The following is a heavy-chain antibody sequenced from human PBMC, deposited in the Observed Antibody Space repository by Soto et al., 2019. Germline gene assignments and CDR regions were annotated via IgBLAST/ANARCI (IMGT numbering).Heavy chain of an antibody. Sequence: QVQLVESGGGAVQPGRSLRLSCAASGFTFSSHAMHWVRQAPGKGLECVAIISYDGSNKYYGYSVRGRLTISRDNSKNTIYLQMNSLRAEDTAVYYCARDQTGITTTGGGRIDYWGQGTLVTVSS. CDR2: ISYDGSNK. D-gene: IGHD6-13*01. CDR3: ARDQTGITTTGGGRIDY. CDR1: GFTFSSHA. J-gene: IGHJ4*02. V-gene: IGHV3-30-3*01.